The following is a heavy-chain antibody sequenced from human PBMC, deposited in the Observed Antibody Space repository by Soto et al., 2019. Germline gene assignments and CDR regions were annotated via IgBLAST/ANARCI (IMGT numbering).Heavy chain of an antibody. J-gene: IGHJ4*02. D-gene: IGHD5-18*01. Sequence: GGSLRLSCAASGFTFSSYGTHWVRQAPGKGLEWVAVIWYDGSNKYYADSVKGRFTISRDNSKNTLYLQMNSLRAEDTAVYYCARVRARGYSYGDFDYWGQGTLVTVSS. CDR1: GFTFSSYG. CDR2: IWYDGSNK. CDR3: ARVRARGYSYGDFDY. V-gene: IGHV3-33*01.